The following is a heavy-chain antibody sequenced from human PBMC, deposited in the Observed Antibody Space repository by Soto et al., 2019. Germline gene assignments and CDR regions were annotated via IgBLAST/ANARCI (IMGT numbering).Heavy chain of an antibody. CDR1: GFTFSSYA. Sequence: GGSLRLSCAASGFTFSSYAMSWVRQAPGKGLEWVSAISGSGGSTYYAGSVKGRFTISRDNSKNTLYLQMNSLRAEDTAVYYCAKVVRVWGYGSGFDYWGQGTLVTVS. J-gene: IGHJ4*02. D-gene: IGHD3-10*01. V-gene: IGHV3-23*01. CDR2: ISGSGGST. CDR3: AKVVRVWGYGSGFDY.